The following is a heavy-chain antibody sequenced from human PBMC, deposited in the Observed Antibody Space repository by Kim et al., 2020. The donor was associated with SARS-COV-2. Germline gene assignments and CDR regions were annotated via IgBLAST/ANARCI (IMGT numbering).Heavy chain of an antibody. J-gene: IGHJ4*02. Sequence: SVKVSCKASGGTFSSYAISWVRQAPGQGLEWMGGIIPIFGTANYAQKFQGRVTITADESTSTAYMELSSLRSEDTAVYYCARDRAVAGLAFDYWGQGTLVTVSS. CDR3: ARDRAVAGLAFDY. CDR2: IIPIFGTA. V-gene: IGHV1-69*13. CDR1: GGTFSSYA. D-gene: IGHD6-19*01.